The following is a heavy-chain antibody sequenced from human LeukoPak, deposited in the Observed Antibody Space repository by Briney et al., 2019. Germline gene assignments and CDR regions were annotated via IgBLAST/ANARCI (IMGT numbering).Heavy chain of an antibody. V-gene: IGHV4-30-4*08. J-gene: IGHJ4*02. CDR2: IYYSGST. CDR3: ARVSTIFGVVIMGVDY. Sequence: PSETLSLTCTVSGGSISSGDYYWSWIRQPPGKGLEWIGYIYYSGSTYYNLSLKSRVTISVDTSKNQFSLKLSSVTAADTAVYYCARVSTIFGVVIMGVDYWGQGTLVTVSS. D-gene: IGHD3-3*01. CDR1: GGSISSGDYY.